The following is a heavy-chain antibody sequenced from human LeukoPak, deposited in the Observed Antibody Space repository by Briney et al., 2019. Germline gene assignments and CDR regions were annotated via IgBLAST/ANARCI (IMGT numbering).Heavy chain of an antibody. V-gene: IGHV3-53*01. D-gene: IGHD7-27*01. CDR3: VKGLGFILDY. J-gene: IGHJ4*02. CDR1: GFAVSDNF. Sequence: GGSLRLSCVASGFAVSDNFMAWVRQAPGKGLDWVSISNPGGPTHYAESVRGRFTISRDNSKNTVYLQMNSLGAEDTAVYYCVKGLGFILDYWGQGILVTVSS. CDR2: SNPGGPT.